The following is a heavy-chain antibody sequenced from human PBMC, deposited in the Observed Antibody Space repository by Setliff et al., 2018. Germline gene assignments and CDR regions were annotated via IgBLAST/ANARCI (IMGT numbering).Heavy chain of an antibody. V-gene: IGHV3-30*18. CDR2: ISKAGSE. CDR1: GFTLSGYG. CDR3: AKDRSGSKAYYYYGMDV. Sequence: GGSLRLSCEASGFTLSGYGMHWVRQAPGKGLEWVTVISKAGSEYYADSVKGRFTISRDNSKNTLYLQMNSLRAEDTAVYYCAKDRSGSKAYYYYGMDVWGQGTTVTVSS. D-gene: IGHD3-10*01. J-gene: IGHJ6*02.